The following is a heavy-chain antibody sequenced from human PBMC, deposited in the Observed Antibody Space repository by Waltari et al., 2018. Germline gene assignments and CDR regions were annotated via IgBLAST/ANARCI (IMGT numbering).Heavy chain of an antibody. V-gene: IGHV3-30*18. Sequence: QVRLVESGGGVVQPGRSLRLSCAASGFSFTSYGMHWVRQAPGKGLEWVAVISYDGSDNSYADSVKGLFTISRDNSKNALYLQMNSLRADDTAVYYCGKIYGTYSVVGSFDIWGQGTLVTVSS. CDR1: GFSFTSYG. CDR3: GKIYGTYSVVGSFDI. D-gene: IGHD1-26*01. J-gene: IGHJ3*02. CDR2: ISYDGSDN.